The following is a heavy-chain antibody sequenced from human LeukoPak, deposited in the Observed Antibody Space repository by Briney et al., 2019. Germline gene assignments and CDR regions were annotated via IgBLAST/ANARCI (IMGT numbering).Heavy chain of an antibody. J-gene: IGHJ3*02. CDR1: GFTFSSYG. CDR2: INHSGST. V-gene: IGHV4-34*01. Sequence: GSLRLSCAASGFTFSSYGMSWIRQPPGKGLEWIGEINHSGSTNYNPSLKSRVTISVDTSKNQFSLKLSSVTAADTAVYYCAREDDYGDYDAFDIWGQGTMVTVSS. D-gene: IGHD4-17*01. CDR3: AREDDYGDYDAFDI.